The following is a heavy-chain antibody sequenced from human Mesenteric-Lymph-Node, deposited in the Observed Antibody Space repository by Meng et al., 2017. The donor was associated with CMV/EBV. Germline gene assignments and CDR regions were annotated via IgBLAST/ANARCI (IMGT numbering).Heavy chain of an antibody. Sequence: EVHLVESGGGLVQPGGARRLCCAAPGFNVRDKYMSWVRQGPGKGLEWVCIIYRGDNTYYIDSVKDRFTVSRDNSKNTMYLQMNSLRVEDTAVYYCTGDSVSNPNLDYWGQGTLVTVSS. CDR3: TGDSVSNPNLDY. CDR1: GFNVRDKY. CDR2: IYRGDNT. D-gene: IGHD3-10*01. V-gene: IGHV3-66*01. J-gene: IGHJ4*02.